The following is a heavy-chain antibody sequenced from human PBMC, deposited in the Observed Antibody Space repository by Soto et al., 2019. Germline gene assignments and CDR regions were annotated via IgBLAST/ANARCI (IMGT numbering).Heavy chain of an antibody. CDR1: GGSIGNYY. CDR2: IYYSGSI. J-gene: IGHJ4*02. CDR3: AREIAVAGTHYFDY. D-gene: IGHD6-19*01. Sequence: SETMSLTCTVSGGSIGNYYWSWIRQPPGKGLEWIGYIYYSGSINYNPALKSRVTISEDTSKNQFSLKMSSVTAADTAVYYCAREIAVAGTHYFDYWGQGTLVTVS. V-gene: IGHV4-59*01.